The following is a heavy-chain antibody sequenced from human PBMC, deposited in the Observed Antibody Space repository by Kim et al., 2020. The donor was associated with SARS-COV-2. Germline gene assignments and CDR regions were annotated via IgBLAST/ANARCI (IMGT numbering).Heavy chain of an antibody. V-gene: IGHV3-33*01. J-gene: IGHJ4*02. Sequence: YADSVKGRFTISRDNSKTTLYRQMNSLRAEDTAVYYCARALKMTGPWFDYWGQGTLVTVSS. CDR3: ARALKMTGPWFDY.